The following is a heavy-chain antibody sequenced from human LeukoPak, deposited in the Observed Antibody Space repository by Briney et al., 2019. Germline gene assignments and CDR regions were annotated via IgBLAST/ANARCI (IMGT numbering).Heavy chain of an antibody. CDR3: AREGSIAAAGRGDYYFDY. Sequence: GGSLRLSCAASGFTVSSNYMSWVRQAPGKGLEWVSVIYSGGSTYYADSVKGRITISRDNSKNTLYLQMNSLRAEDTAVYYCAREGSIAAAGRGDYYFDYWGQGTLVTVSS. D-gene: IGHD6-13*01. V-gene: IGHV3-66*01. CDR1: GFTVSSNY. J-gene: IGHJ4*02. CDR2: IYSGGST.